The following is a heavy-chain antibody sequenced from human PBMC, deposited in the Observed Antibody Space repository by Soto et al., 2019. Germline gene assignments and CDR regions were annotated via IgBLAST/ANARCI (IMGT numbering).Heavy chain of an antibody. CDR2: INAGNGNT. J-gene: IGHJ5*02. V-gene: IGHV1-3*01. D-gene: IGHD2-2*01. CDR1: GYTFTSYA. CDR3: ARDLGGYCSSTSCYLGGWFDP. Sequence: ASVKVSCKASGYTFTSYAMHWVRQAPGQRLEWMGWINAGNGNTKYSQKFQGRVTITRDTSASTAYMELSSLRSEDTAVYYCARDLGGYCSSTSCYLGGWFDPWGQGTLVTVSS.